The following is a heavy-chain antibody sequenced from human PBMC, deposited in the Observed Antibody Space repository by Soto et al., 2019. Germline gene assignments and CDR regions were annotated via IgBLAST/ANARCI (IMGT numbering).Heavy chain of an antibody. CDR2: INQDGREK. V-gene: IGHV3-7*01. J-gene: IGHJ4*02. CDR1: VFIFSSYW. D-gene: IGHD7-27*01. Sequence: GGSLRLSCASSVFIFSSYWMNCVRHSPGKWLEWVASINQDGREKYYVDSVKGRFTISRDNAKNSLYLQVNSLRAEDTAVYYCARHGEAHGLYLEYWGQGTLVTVSS. CDR3: ARHGEAHGLYLEY.